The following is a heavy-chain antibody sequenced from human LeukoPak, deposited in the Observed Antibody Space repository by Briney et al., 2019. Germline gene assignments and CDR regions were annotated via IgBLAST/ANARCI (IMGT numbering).Heavy chain of an antibody. V-gene: IGHV1-2*02. D-gene: IGHD6-19*01. CDR3: ASVYSSGWYWDY. J-gene: IGHJ4*02. Sequence: ASVKVSCKASAYTFTDYFMHWVRQAPGQGLEWMAWINPNTGGTNYAQKFQGRVTMTRDTSISTVYMDLSSLTSDDTAVYYCASVYSSGWYWDYWGQGTLVTVSS. CDR2: INPNTGGT. CDR1: AYTFTDYF.